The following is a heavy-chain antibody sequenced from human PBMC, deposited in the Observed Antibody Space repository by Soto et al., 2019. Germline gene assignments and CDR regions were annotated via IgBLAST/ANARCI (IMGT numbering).Heavy chain of an antibody. V-gene: IGHV4-31*03. CDR2: FYSSGSI. J-gene: IGHJ5*02. CDR3: ARMYSSGSGWFHP. CDR1: GYSITAGGYY. Sequence: SETLSLTCFVSGYSITAGGYYWSWIRHHPGKGLEWIGSFYSSGSIIYNPSLRSRVSISGDTSSNQFSMSLTSVTAADTARYYCARMYSSGSGWFHPWGQGTLVTAPQ. D-gene: IGHD6-19*01.